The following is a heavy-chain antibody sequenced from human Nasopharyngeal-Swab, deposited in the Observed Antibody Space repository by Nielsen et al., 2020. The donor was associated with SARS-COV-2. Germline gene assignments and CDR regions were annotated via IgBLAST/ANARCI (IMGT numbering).Heavy chain of an antibody. Sequence: ASVKVSCKASGYTFTSYGISWVRPAPGQGLEWMGWISAYNGNTNYAQKLQGRVTMTTDTSTSTAYMELRSLRSDDTAVYYCARASCSSTSCYGDYWGQGTLVTVSS. J-gene: IGHJ4*02. D-gene: IGHD2-2*01. CDR1: GYTFTSYG. CDR3: ARASCSSTSCYGDY. CDR2: ISAYNGNT. V-gene: IGHV1-18*01.